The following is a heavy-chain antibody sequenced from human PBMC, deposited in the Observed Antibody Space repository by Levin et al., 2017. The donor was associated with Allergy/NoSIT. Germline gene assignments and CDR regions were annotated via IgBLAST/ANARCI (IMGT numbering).Heavy chain of an antibody. V-gene: IGHV3-23*01. Sequence: GGSLRLSCVGSGFTFSNYDMSWVRQAPGKGLDWVSTISSRGIGTFYAESVKGRFTMSRDTSKNTLYLLMNSLRGDDTAVYYCARGKGLHRSGWCTDLDSWGQGTLVTVSS. CDR2: ISSRGIGT. J-gene: IGHJ4*02. CDR1: GFTFSNYD. CDR3: ARGKGLHRSGWCTDLDS. D-gene: IGHD6-19*01.